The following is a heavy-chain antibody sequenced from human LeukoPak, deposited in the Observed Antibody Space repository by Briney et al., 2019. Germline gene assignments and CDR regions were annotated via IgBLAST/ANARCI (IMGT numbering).Heavy chain of an antibody. CDR2: IRYDGSNK. V-gene: IGHV3-30*02. CDR1: GFTFSSYG. CDR3: AKVSPRVGATWYYFDY. J-gene: IGHJ4*02. D-gene: IGHD1-26*01. Sequence: PGGSLRLSCAASGFTFSSYGMHWVRQAPGKGLEWVTFIRYDGSNKYYADSVKGRFTISRDNSKNTLYLQMNSLRAEDTAVYYCAKVSPRVGATWYYFDYWGQGTLVTVSS.